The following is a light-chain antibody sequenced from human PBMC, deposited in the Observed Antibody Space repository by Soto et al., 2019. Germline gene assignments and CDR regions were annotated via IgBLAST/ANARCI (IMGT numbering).Light chain of an antibody. CDR1: QSISSY. V-gene: IGKV1-39*01. CDR2: AAS. Sequence: DIQMTQSPSSLSASVGDRVTITCRASQSISSYLNWYQQKPGKDPKLLIYAASSLQSGIPSRFSGSGSRTDYTITISRLQSKDFATYYCQQSYSSLYTFGQGTKLEVK. J-gene: IGKJ2*01. CDR3: QQSYSSLYT.